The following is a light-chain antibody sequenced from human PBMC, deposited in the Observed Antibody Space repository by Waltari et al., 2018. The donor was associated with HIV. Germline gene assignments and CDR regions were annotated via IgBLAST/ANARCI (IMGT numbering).Light chain of an antibody. Sequence: DIQMTQSPPTLPSSVGDSVTTTCRASQSIDTWLAWYQQKSGRAPKLLIYKASSLESGVPSRFSGSGSGTEFTLTISSLQPDDFATYYCQQYKTSSPWTFGQGTKVDI. J-gene: IGKJ1*01. V-gene: IGKV1-5*03. CDR1: QSIDTW. CDR2: KAS. CDR3: QQYKTSSPWT.